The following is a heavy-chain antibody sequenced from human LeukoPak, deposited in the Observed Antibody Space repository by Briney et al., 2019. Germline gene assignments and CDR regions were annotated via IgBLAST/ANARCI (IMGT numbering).Heavy chain of an antibody. D-gene: IGHD2-15*01. J-gene: IGHJ4*02. CDR1: GGSFSGYY. CDR3: ARAPWWLYFDY. CDR2: INHSGST. Sequence: SETLSLTCAVYGGSFSGYYWSWIRQPPGKGLEWIGEINHSGSTNYNPSLKSRVTISIDTSKTQFSLRLSSVTAADTAVYYCARAPWWLYFDYWGRGTLVTVSS. V-gene: IGHV4-34*01.